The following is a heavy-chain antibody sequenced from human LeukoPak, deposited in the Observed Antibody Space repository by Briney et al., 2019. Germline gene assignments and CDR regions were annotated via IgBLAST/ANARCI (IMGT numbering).Heavy chain of an antibody. CDR2: MKQDGSEK. CDR3: ARDWHHSDSRDYAFDI. V-gene: IGHV3-7*01. D-gene: IGHD3-22*01. Sequence: GSLRLSCVASGFTFRSYWMSWVRQAPGKGLEWVANMKQDGSEKYYVDSVKGRFTISRDNAKNSLCLQMNSLRAEDTAVYHCARDWHHSDSRDYAFDIWGQGTMVTVSS. J-gene: IGHJ3*02. CDR1: GFTFRSYW.